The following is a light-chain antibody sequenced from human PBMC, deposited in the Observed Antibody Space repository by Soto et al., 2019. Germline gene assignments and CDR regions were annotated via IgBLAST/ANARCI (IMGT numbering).Light chain of an antibody. Sequence: DIQMTQSPSSLSASVGDTVTITCRASQGIIDYLAWYQQRPGKVPKLLIYAASTLQTGVPSRFSGSGAGTDFTLTISSLQPEDVGTYYCQKYDTAPQTFGQGNRVEIK. CDR1: QGIIDY. V-gene: IGKV1-27*01. CDR3: QKYDTAPQT. J-gene: IGKJ1*01. CDR2: AAS.